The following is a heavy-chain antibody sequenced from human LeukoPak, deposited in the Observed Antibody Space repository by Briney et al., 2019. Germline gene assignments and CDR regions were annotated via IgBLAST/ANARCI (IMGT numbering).Heavy chain of an antibody. CDR1: GFTFSSSA. J-gene: IGHJ4*02. CDR2: IYNDDNDGST. CDR3: ARLPIY. D-gene: IGHD4-11*01. Sequence: PGGSLRLSCAASGFTFSSSAMSWVRQAPGKGLEWVSVIYNDDNDGSTYYADSVKGRFTISRDNSKNMLYLQMNSLRPEDTAVYYCARLPIYWGQGTLVTVSS. V-gene: IGHV3-23*01.